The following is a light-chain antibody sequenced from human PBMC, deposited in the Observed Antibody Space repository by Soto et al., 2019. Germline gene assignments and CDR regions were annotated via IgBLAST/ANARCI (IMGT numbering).Light chain of an antibody. V-gene: IGKV3-15*01. CDR1: QSINSD. Sequence: DIVMTQSPATLSVSPGERAIVSCRASQSINSDLAWYQQRPGQAPRLLIYGASTRATDIPARFSGSGSGTEFSLTISSLQSEDFAVYYCQQYSNWSPWTFGPGTKVEVK. CDR2: GAS. J-gene: IGKJ1*01. CDR3: QQYSNWSPWT.